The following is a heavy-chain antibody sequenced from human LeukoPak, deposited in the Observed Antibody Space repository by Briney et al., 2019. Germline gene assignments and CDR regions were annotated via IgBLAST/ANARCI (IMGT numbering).Heavy chain of an antibody. V-gene: IGHV4-30-4*01. Sequence: PSQTLSLTCTVSGGSISSGDYYWSWIRQPPGKGLEWIGYIYYSGSTYYNPSLKSRVTISVDTSKNQLSLKLSSVTAADTAVYYCARDRPSYPGPYYFDYWGQGTLVTVSS. J-gene: IGHJ4*02. CDR2: IYYSGST. D-gene: IGHD1-26*01. CDR3: ARDRPSYPGPYYFDY. CDR1: GGSISSGDYY.